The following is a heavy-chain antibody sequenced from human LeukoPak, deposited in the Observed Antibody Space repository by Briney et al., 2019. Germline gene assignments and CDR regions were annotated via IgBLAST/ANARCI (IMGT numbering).Heavy chain of an antibody. J-gene: IGHJ3*02. CDR2: INPNSGGT. CDR3: ARQTVPDYVWGSYRYKDAFDI. Sequence: ASVKVSCKASGYTFTGHYMHWVRQAPGQGLEWMGRINPNSGGTSYAQKFQGRVTMTRDTSINTAYMELSRLRSDDTAVYYCARQTVPDYVWGSYRYKDAFDIWGQGTMVTVSS. V-gene: IGHV1-2*02. D-gene: IGHD3-16*02. CDR1: GYTFTGHY.